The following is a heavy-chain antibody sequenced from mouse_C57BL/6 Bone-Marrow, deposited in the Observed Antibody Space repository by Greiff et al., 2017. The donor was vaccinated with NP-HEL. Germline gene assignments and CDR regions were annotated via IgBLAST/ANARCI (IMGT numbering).Heavy chain of an antibody. V-gene: IGHV1-7*01. J-gene: IGHJ3*01. Sequence: QVQLKQSGAELAKPGASVKLSCKASGYTFTSYWMHWVKQRPGQGLEWIGYINPSSGYTKYNQKFKDKATLTADKSSSTAYMQLSSLTYEDSAVYYCARWNYYGSSYVAWFAYWGQGTLVTVSA. CDR2: INPSSGYT. D-gene: IGHD1-1*01. CDR3: ARWNYYGSSYVAWFAY. CDR1: GYTFTSYW.